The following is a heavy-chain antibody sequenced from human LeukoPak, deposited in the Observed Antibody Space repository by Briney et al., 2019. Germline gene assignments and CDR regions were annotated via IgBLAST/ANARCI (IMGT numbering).Heavy chain of an antibody. CDR3: AREPRYCSSTSCYHLYDAFDI. Sequence: GGSLRLSCAASGFTFSSYWMSWVRQAPGKGLEWVSVIYSGGSTYYADSVKGRFTISRDNSKNTLYLQMNSLRAEDTAVYYCAREPRYCSSTSCYHLYDAFDIWGQGTMVTVPS. J-gene: IGHJ3*02. D-gene: IGHD2-2*01. CDR1: GFTFSSYW. V-gene: IGHV3-66*02. CDR2: IYSGGST.